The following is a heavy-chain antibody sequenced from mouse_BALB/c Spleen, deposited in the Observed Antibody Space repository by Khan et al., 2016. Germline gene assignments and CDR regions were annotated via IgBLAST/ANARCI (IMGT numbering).Heavy chain of an antibody. Sequence: EVKLLEPGGGLVQPGGSLKLSCAASGFDFSRYWMSWVRQAPGKGLEWIGEINPDSSTINYTLSLKDKFLISRDNAKNTLYLQMSKVRSEDTALYYCARGDYYGSNMEYWSQGTSGTVSS. V-gene: IGHV4-1*02. CDR2: INPDSSTI. CDR1: GFDFSRYW. D-gene: IGHD1-1*01. J-gene: IGHJ4*01. CDR3: ARGDYYGSNMEY.